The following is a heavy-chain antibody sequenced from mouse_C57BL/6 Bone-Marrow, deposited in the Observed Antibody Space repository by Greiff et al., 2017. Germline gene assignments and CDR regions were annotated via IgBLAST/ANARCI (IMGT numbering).Heavy chain of an antibody. D-gene: IGHD1-1*02. CDR2: IHPSDSDS. Sequence: QVHVKQPGAELVKPGASVKVSCKASGYTFTSYWMHWVKQRPGQGLEWIGRIHPSDSDSNSNQKFKGKATLTVDKSSSTAYMQLSSLTSGDSAVYYCEIAPVVSFDYWGQGTTLTVSS. J-gene: IGHJ2*01. CDR1: GYTFTSYW. V-gene: IGHV1-74*01. CDR3: EIAPVVSFDY.